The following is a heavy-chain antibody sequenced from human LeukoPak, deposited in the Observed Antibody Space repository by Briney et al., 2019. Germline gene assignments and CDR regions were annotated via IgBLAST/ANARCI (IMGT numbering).Heavy chain of an antibody. CDR3: ARDLSNKILTTYYDVFDV. Sequence: GRSLRLSCAASGFTFNTYWMTWVRQAPGEGLEWVANINQDGTKKHYVDSVEGRFTISRDNARNSLYLQMNSLRAEDTAVYYCARDLSNKILTTYYDVFDVWGQGSMVTVSS. CDR1: GFTFNTYW. D-gene: IGHD3-9*01. CDR2: INQDGTKK. V-gene: IGHV3-7*03. J-gene: IGHJ3*01.